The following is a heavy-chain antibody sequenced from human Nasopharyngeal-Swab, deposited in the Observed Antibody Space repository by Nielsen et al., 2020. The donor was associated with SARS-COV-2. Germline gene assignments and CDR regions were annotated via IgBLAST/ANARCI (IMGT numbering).Heavy chain of an antibody. D-gene: IGHD6-19*01. CDR3: ARVGWNYYGMDV. V-gene: IGHV4-61*02. CDR1: GGSISSGSYY. Sequence: SETLSLTCTVSGGSISSGSYYWSWIRQPAGKGLEWIGRIYTSGSTNYNPSLKSRVTMSVDTSKNQFSLKLSSVTAADTAVYYCARVGWNYYGMDVWGQGTTVTVSS. CDR2: IYTSGST. J-gene: IGHJ6*02.